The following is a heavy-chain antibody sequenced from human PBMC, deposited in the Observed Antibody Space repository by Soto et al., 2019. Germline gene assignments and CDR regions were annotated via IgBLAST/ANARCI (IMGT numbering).Heavy chain of an antibody. CDR3: ARKDQSGEHYYYFGMYV. CDR2: INPTSGAT. Sequence: ASSVKVSCKASGYTFTGYYIQWVRQAPGQGLEWVGWINPTSGATNYAQKFQGWVTMTRDTSISTAYVELSRLKPDDTAVYYCARKDQSGEHYYYFGMYVCGQGTTDTVSS. D-gene: IGHD3-16*01. J-gene: IGHJ6*02. CDR1: GYTFTGYY. V-gene: IGHV1-2*04.